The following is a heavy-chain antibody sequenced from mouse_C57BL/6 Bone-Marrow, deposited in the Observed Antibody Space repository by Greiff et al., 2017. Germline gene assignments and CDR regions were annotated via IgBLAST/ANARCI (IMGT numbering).Heavy chain of an antibody. CDR3: ADDYGSSADWYIDV. D-gene: IGHD1-1*01. Sequence: QVHVKQPGAELVKPGASVKMSCKASGYTFTSYCITWVKQRPGQGLEWIGDIYPGSGSTNYNEKFKSKATLTVDTSSSTAYMQLSSLTSEDSAVYYCADDYGSSADWYIDVWGTGTTVTVSA. J-gene: IGHJ1*03. V-gene: IGHV1-55*01. CDR1: GYTFTSYC. CDR2: IYPGSGST.